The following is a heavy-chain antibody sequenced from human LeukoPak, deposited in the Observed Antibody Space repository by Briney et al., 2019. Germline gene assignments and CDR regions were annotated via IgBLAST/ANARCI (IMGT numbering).Heavy chain of an antibody. CDR1: GFIFSSYS. CDR3: ATPAVMGGKAFDI. Sequence: GGSLRLSCAASGFIFSSYSMNWVRQAPGKGLEWVSYISVNSGTIYYADSVKGRFTISRDNAKNSLYLQMNSLRAEDTAVYYCATPAVMGGKAFDIWGQGTLVTVSS. J-gene: IGHJ3*02. CDR2: ISVNSGTI. D-gene: IGHD2-8*01. V-gene: IGHV3-48*01.